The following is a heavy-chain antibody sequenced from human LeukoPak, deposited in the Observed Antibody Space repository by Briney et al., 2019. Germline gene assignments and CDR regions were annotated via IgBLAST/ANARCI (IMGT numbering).Heavy chain of an antibody. CDR3: AKDRDYYDSSASPDY. CDR1: GFTFSSYG. Sequence: GSLRLSCAASGFTFSSYGMSWVRQAPGKGLEWVSAISGSGGSTYYADSVKGRFTISRDNSKNTLYLQMNSLRAEDTAVYYCAKDRDYYDSSASPDYWGQGTLVTVSS. J-gene: IGHJ4*02. V-gene: IGHV3-23*01. CDR2: ISGSGGST. D-gene: IGHD3-22*01.